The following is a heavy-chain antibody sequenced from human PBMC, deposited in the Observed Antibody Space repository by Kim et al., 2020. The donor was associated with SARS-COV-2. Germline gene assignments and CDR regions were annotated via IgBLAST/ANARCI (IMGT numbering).Heavy chain of an antibody. D-gene: IGHD3-9*01. CDR3: ANAGNYNILTGYSSY. V-gene: IGHV3-30*02. J-gene: IGHJ4*02. Sequence: DSVKGRFTISRDNSKNTLYLQMNSLRPEDTAVYYCANAGNYNILTGYSSYWGQGTLVTVSS.